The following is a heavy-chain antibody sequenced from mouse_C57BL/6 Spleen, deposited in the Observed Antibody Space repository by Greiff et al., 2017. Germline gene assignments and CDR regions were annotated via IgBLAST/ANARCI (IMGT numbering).Heavy chain of an antibody. Sequence: EVQLQQSGAELVRPGASVKLSCTASGFNIKDDYMHWVKQRPEQGLEWIGWLDPENGDTEYASKFQGKATITADTSSNTAYLQLSSLTSEDTAVYYCTTGTEFAYWGQGTLVTVSA. J-gene: IGHJ3*01. D-gene: IGHD4-1*01. CDR2: LDPENGDT. V-gene: IGHV14-4*01. CDR1: GFNIKDDY. CDR3: TTGTEFAY.